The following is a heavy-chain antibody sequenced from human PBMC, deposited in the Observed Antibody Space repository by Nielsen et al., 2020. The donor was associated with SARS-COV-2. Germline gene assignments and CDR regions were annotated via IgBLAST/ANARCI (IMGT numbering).Heavy chain of an antibody. V-gene: IGHV5-51*01. CDR3: ARRQSGYDWFFGENWFDP. D-gene: IGHD5-12*01. CDR2: IYPGESDT. J-gene: IGHJ5*02. Sequence: VRQMPGKGLAWMGIIYPGESDTRYSPSFQGQVTISADKSISTAYLQWSSLKASDTAMYYCARRQSGYDWFFGENWFDPWGQGTLVTVSS.